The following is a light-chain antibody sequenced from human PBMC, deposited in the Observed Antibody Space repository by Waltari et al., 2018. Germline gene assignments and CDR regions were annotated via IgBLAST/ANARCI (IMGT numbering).Light chain of an antibody. CDR1: QSIDNL. CDR2: KAS. Sequence: DIQMTQSPSTLSASVGDSVTITCRASQSIDNLLTWYQQKPGKAPKVLIYKASGLESGVPSRFSGSGSGTEFTLTISSLQADDFATYYCQQYHYYPVTFGQGTKLEI. J-gene: IGKJ2*01. CDR3: QQYHYYPVT. V-gene: IGKV1-5*03.